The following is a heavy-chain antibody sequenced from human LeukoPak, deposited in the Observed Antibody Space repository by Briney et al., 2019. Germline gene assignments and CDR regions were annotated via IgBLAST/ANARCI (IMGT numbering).Heavy chain of an antibody. CDR3: ARGLSKIAAPAKKRFDY. D-gene: IGHD6-13*01. Sequence: GASVKVSCKASGYTFTSYDINWVRQATGQGLEWMGWMNPNSGNTGYAQKFQGRVTMTRNTSISTAYMELSSLRSEDTAVYYCARGLSKIAAPAKKRFDYWGQGTLVTVSS. V-gene: IGHV1-8*01. CDR1: GYTFTSYD. CDR2: MNPNSGNT. J-gene: IGHJ4*02.